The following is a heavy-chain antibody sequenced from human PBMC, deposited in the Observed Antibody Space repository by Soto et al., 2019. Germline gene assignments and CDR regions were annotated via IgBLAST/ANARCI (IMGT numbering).Heavy chain of an antibody. CDR1: GGSISSSNW. Sequence: QVQLQESGPGLVKPSGTLSLTCAVSGGSISSSNWWSWVRQPPGKGLEWIGEIYHSGSTNYNPSLKSRVPISVDESKNQCSLKLSSGTAADTAVYYWARGGVGISNDDWGQGTLVTVSS. J-gene: IGHJ4*02. V-gene: IGHV4-4*02. CDR3: ARGGVGISNDD. CDR2: IYHSGST. D-gene: IGHD1-26*01.